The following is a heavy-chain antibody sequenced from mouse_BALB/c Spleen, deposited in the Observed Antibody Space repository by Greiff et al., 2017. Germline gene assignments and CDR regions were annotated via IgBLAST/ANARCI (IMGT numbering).Heavy chain of an antibody. CDR1: GFTFSSYG. D-gene: IGHD2-10*02. V-gene: IGHV5-6-3*01. CDR2: INSNGGST. Sequence: KLVESGGGLVQPGGSLKLSCAASGFTFSSYGMSWVRQTPDKRLELVATINSNGGSTYYPDSVKGRFTISRDNAKNTLYLQMSSLKSEDTAMYYCAREKYGNYHYAMDYWGQGTSVTVSS. CDR3: AREKYGNYHYAMDY. J-gene: IGHJ4*01.